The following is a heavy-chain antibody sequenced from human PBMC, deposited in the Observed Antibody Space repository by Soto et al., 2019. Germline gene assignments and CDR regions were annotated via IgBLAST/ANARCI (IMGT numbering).Heavy chain of an antibody. CDR3: ARGAMAYGSVDY. J-gene: IGHJ4*02. Sequence: SETLSLTCTVSGGSISSGGYYWSWIRQHPGKGLEWIGYIYYSGSTYYNPSLKSRVTISVDTSKNQFSLKMSSVTAADTAVYYCARGAMAYGSVDYWGQGTLVTVSS. V-gene: IGHV4-31*03. CDR2: IYYSGST. D-gene: IGHD5-18*01. CDR1: GGSISSGGYY.